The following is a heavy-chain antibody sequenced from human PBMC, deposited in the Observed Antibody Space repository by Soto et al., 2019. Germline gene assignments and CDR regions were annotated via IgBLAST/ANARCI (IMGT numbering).Heavy chain of an antibody. CDR1: GGSVSSGSYY. CDR3: ARVLRYSSSSGTFDY. D-gene: IGHD6-6*01. CDR2: IYYSGST. J-gene: IGHJ4*02. Sequence: LSLTCTVSGGSVSSGSYYWSWIRQPPGKGLEWIGYIYYSGSTNYNPSLKSRVTISVDTSKNQFSLKLSSVTAADTAVYYCARVLRYSSSSGTFDYWGQGTLVTVSS. V-gene: IGHV4-61*01.